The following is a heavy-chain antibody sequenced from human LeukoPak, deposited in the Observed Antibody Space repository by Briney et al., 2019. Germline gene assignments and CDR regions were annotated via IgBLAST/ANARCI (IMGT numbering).Heavy chain of an antibody. D-gene: IGHD3-16*02. CDR1: GYTFTSYY. CDR3: ARDHSPEDYDYVWGSYRYPYYFDY. Sequence: ASVKVSCKASGYTFTSYYMHWVRQAPGQGLEWMGIINPSGGSTSYAQKFQGRVTMTRDTSTSTVYMELSSLRSEDTAVYYCARDHSPEDYDYVWGSYRYPYYFDYWGQGTLVTVSS. V-gene: IGHV1-46*01. CDR2: INPSGGST. J-gene: IGHJ4*02.